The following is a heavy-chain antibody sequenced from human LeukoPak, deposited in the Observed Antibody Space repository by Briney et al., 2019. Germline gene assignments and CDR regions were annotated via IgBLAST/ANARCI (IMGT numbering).Heavy chain of an antibody. V-gene: IGHV3-7*03. CDR2: IKPDGRET. D-gene: IGHD3-10*01. J-gene: IGHJ6*03. CDR3: ARVLSGRGSLYSYYYYMDV. Sequence: GGSLRLSCAASGFTFSTYWMNWVRQAPGKGLEWVANIKPDGRETYYVDSVKGRFTISRDNSKNTLYLQMNSLRAEDTAVYYCARVLSGRGSLYSYYYYMDVWGKGTTVTIFS. CDR1: GFTFSTYW.